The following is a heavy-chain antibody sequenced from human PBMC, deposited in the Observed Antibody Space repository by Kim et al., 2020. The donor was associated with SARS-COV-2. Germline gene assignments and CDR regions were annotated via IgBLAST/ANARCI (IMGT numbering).Heavy chain of an antibody. V-gene: IGHV3-21*05. Sequence: GGSLRLSCAASGFTFSSYSMNWVRQAPGKGLEWVSYITSSGSINYAVSSKGRLFTFTDNDKNTPHQLMNSLIAEDTAAYYCSRERWGGDYYYYCMY. CDR2: ITSSGSI. D-gene: IGHD2-21*01. CDR1: GFTFSSYS. J-gene: IGHJ6*03. CDR3: SRERWGGDYYYYCMY.